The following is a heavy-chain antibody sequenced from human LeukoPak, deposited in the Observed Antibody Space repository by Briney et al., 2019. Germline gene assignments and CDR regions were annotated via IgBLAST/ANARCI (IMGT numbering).Heavy chain of an antibody. Sequence: SVKVSCKASGYTFTSYYMHWVRQAPGQGLEWMGIINPSGGSTSYAQKFQGRVTMTRDTSTSTVYMELSSLRSEDTAVYYCAGARAAAGTSYYYMDVWGKGTTVTISS. CDR3: AGARAAAGTSYYYMDV. V-gene: IGHV1-46*01. J-gene: IGHJ6*03. CDR2: INPSGGST. CDR1: GYTFTSYY. D-gene: IGHD6-13*01.